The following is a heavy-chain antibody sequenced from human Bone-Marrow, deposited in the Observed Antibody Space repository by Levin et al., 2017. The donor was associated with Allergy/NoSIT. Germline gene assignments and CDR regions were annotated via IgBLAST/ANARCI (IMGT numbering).Heavy chain of an antibody. J-gene: IGHJ4*02. D-gene: IGHD3-3*01. CDR3: AKDARVLEWFDY. CDR1: GFTFSNNA. Sequence: QSGGSLRLSCAASGFTFSNNAMSWVRQAPGKGLEWVSAISGSGGSTYYADSVKGRFTIASDNTKNTLYLKMNSLGAEDTAVYYCAKDARVLEWFDYWGQGTLVTVSS. V-gene: IGHV3-23*01. CDR2: ISGSGGST.